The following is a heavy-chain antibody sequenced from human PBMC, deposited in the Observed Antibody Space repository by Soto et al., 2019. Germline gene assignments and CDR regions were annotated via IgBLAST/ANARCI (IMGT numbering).Heavy chain of an antibody. J-gene: IGHJ5*02. Sequence: QVQLVQSGAEVKKPGSSVKVSCKASGGTFSSYAISWVRQAPGQGLEWVGGLISIFGTANYAQKFQGRVTITADESTNKAYMELSSLRSEETAVYYCARDRSMGSTAAGTGPNWFDPWGQGTLVTVSS. D-gene: IGHD6-13*01. V-gene: IGHV1-69*01. CDR2: LISIFGTA. CDR1: GGTFSSYA. CDR3: ARDRSMGSTAAGTGPNWFDP.